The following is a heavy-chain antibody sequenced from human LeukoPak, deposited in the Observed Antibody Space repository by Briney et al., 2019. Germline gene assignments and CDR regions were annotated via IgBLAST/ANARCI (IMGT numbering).Heavy chain of an antibody. CDR1: GGSISSGGYY. V-gene: IGHV4-31*03. CDR2: IYYSEST. CDR3: ARVYYYDSSGYLYAFDI. Sequence: SQTLSLTCTVSGGSISSGGYYWSWIRQHPGKGLEWIGYIYYSESTYYNPSLKSRVTISVDTSKNQFSLKLSSVTAADTAVYYCARVYYYDSSGYLYAFDIWGQGTMVTVSS. J-gene: IGHJ3*02. D-gene: IGHD3-22*01.